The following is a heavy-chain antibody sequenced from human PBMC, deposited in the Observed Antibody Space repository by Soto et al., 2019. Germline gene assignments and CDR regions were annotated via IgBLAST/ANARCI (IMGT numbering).Heavy chain of an antibody. D-gene: IGHD2-15*01. Sequence: QVQLVQSGSEVKKPGASMKVSCKASGYIFTSYALHWVRQVPGHRLEWMAWINVGNANTKYSQKFQGRITITRDTSASTAYMELSSLRSEDTAVYYCARGKGYGILQYWGQGTQVIVSS. V-gene: IGHV1-3*01. CDR1: GYIFTSYA. CDR2: INVGNANT. J-gene: IGHJ4*02. CDR3: ARGKGYGILQY.